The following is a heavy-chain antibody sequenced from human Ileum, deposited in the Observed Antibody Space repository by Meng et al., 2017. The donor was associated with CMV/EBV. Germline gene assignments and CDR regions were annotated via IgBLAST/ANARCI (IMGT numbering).Heavy chain of an antibody. J-gene: IGHJ4*02. D-gene: IGHD6-6*01. V-gene: IGHV4-30-4*01. CDR3: ARVWGIAVRPLDY. Sequence: QRQESGPVLVQPSQTLPLTCTCSGDSISSVHYYWSWIRQTPGKGLEWLGHIHDSGSTYYNPSLQSRVTISVDTSKNQFSLKLSSVTAADTAVYYCARVWGIAVRPLDYWGQGTLVTVSS. CDR1: GDSISSVHYY. CDR2: IHDSGST.